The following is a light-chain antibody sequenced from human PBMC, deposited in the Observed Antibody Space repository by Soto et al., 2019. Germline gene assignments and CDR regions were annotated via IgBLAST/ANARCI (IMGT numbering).Light chain of an antibody. CDR1: QSISNW. Sequence: DIQMTQSPSTLSASVGDRVTITCRASQSISNWLAWHQQKPGKAPKILIYKASSLESGVPSRFSGSGSGTEFTLTISSLQPEDFATYYCQQYNGYRWTFGQGTKVDIK. CDR3: QQYNGYRWT. CDR2: KAS. V-gene: IGKV1-5*03. J-gene: IGKJ1*01.